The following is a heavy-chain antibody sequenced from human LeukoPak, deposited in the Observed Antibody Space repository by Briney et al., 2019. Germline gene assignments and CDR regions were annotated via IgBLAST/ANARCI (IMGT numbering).Heavy chain of an antibody. J-gene: IGHJ4*02. CDR1: GFTFSSHW. D-gene: IGHD1-1*01. CDR3: ARDKIEGPTKLDY. CDR2: IKQDESEK. V-gene: IGHV3-7*03. Sequence: GGSLRLSCEASGFTFSSHWMSWVRQAPGKGLEWVANIKQDESEKYYVDSVKGRFTISRDNAKNSLYLQMNSLRAEDTAVYYCARDKIEGPTKLDYWGQGILVTVSS.